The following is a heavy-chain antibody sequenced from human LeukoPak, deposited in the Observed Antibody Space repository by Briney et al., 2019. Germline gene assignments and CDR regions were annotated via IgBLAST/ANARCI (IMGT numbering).Heavy chain of an antibody. D-gene: IGHD2-15*01. J-gene: IGHJ4*02. CDR2: IYYSGST. Sequence: SETLSLTCTVSGGSISSSGYNWGWIRQLPGKGLEWIGSIYYSGSTYYNPSLKSRVTISVDTSKNQFSLKVNSVTAADTAVYYCARLGVVVAATQIDHWGQGTLVTVSS. CDR1: GGSISSSGYN. V-gene: IGHV4-39*01. CDR3: ARLGVVVAATQIDH.